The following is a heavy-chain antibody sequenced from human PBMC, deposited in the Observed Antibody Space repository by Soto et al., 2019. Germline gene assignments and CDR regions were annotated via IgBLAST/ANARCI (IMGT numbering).Heavy chain of an antibody. CDR2: ISYDGSNK. Sequence: GGSLRLSCAASGFTFSSYAMHWVRQAPGKGLEWVAVISYDGSNKYYADSVKGRFTISRDNSKNTLYLQMNSLRAEDTAVYYCAKDQSDYGVFDYWGQGTLVTVSS. CDR1: GFTFSSYA. V-gene: IGHV3-30-3*01. D-gene: IGHD4-17*01. CDR3: AKDQSDYGVFDY. J-gene: IGHJ4*02.